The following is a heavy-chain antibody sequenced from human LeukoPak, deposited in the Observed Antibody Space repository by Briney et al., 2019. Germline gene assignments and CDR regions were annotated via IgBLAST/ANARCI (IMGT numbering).Heavy chain of an antibody. Sequence: ASVKVSGKASGYTYTSYYMHWVRQAPGQGLEWMGIINPSGGSTSYAQKFQGRVTMTRDMSTSTVYMELSSLRSEDTAVYYCARDRRYCSGGSCPHIDYWGQGTLVTVSS. CDR1: GYTYTSYY. V-gene: IGHV1-46*01. J-gene: IGHJ4*02. CDR2: INPSGGST. D-gene: IGHD2-15*01. CDR3: ARDRRYCSGGSCPHIDY.